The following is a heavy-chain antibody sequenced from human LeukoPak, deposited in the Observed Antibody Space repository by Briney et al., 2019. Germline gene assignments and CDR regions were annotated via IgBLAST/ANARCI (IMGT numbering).Heavy chain of an antibody. Sequence: QPGGSLRVYCAASGFTFSSYAVSWVRQAPGKGLEGVSVIYSGGSTYYADSVKGRFTISRDNSKNTLYLQMNSLRAEDTAVYYCARSFSGSQNEENDAFDIWGQGTMVTVSS. CDR1: GFTFSSYA. D-gene: IGHD3-22*01. V-gene: IGHV3-66*01. J-gene: IGHJ3*02. CDR2: IYSGGST. CDR3: ARSFSGSQNEENDAFDI.